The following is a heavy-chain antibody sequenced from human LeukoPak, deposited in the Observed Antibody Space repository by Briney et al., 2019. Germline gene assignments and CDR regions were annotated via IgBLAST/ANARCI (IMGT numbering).Heavy chain of an antibody. CDR2: ISGDGGDT. J-gene: IGHJ4*02. CDR3: GKSGSRDWDYFEY. V-gene: IGHV3-23*01. CDR1: GFTFSSYA. Sequence: GGSLRLSCAASGFTFSSYAMNWVRQAPGKGLERVSTISGDGGDTHYADSVGGRFTISRANSKNTLFMQMNSLRAEHTAVYYCGKSGSRDWDYFEYWGQGTLVTASS. D-gene: IGHD6-19*01.